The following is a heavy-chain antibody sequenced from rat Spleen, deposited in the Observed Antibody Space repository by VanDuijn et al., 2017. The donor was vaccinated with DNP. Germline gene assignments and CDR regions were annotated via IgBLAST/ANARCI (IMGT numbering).Heavy chain of an antibody. CDR2: IWGDGST. V-gene: IGHV2-77*01. Sequence: QVQMKETGPGLVQTTQTLSVTCTVSGFSLTSYGVHWVRQAPGKGLEWMGIIWGDGSTNYASALKSRLSISRDTSKSQVFLKMNSVQTEDTAMYFWARWDYDGWFAYWGQGTLVTVSS. D-gene: IGHD1-12*02. CDR1: GFSLTSYG. J-gene: IGHJ3*01. CDR3: ARWDYDGWFAY.